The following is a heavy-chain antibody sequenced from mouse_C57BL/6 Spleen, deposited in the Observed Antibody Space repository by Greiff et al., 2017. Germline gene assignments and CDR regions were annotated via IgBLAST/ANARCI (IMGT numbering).Heavy chain of an antibody. CDR3: AREGATMAPSY. V-gene: IGHV5-4*01. J-gene: IGHJ3*01. CDR2: ISDGGSYT. Sequence: EVQGVESGGGLVKPGGSLKLSCAASGFTFSSYAMSWVRQTPEKRLEWVATISDGGSYTYYPDNVKGRFTISRDNAKNNLYLQMSHLKSEDTAMYYCAREGATMAPSYWGQGTLVTVSA. CDR1: GFTFSSYA. D-gene: IGHD1-1*02.